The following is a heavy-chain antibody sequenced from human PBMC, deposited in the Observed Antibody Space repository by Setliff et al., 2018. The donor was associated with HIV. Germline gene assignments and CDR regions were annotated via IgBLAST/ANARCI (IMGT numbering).Heavy chain of an antibody. CDR3: ARGFRYEGAFDY. V-gene: IGHV4-38-2*01. CDR1: GYSISSGYY. D-gene: IGHD3-9*01. J-gene: IGHJ4*02. Sequence: PSETLSLTCAVSGYSISSGYYWGWIRQPPGKGLEWIGSIYHSGSTYYNPSLRSRVTISVDTSKNQFSLKVNSVTAADTAVYFCARGFRYEGAFDYWGQGTLVTAPQ. CDR2: IYHSGST.